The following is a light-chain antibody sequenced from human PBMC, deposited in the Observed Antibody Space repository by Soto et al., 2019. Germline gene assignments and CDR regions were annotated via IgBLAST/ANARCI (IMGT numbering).Light chain of an antibody. CDR3: QLYSITPYT. Sequence: DIVMTQSPDSLAVSLGERATINCKSSQSVLYTSNNKNYLAWYQQRPGQPPKLLIYGASTRESGVPDRFSGSGSGTDSTLTISSLQSTDVAVSYFQLYSITPYTFGQGTNLEIK. CDR2: GAS. V-gene: IGKV4-1*01. CDR1: QSVLYTSNNKNY. J-gene: IGKJ2*01.